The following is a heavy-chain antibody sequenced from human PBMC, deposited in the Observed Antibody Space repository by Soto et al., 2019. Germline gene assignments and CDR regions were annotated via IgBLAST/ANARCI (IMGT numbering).Heavy chain of an antibody. CDR3: ARQIVLAYYGMDV. V-gene: IGHV4-61*01. CDR1: GGSASSGSYY. J-gene: IGHJ6*02. CDR2: IYYSGST. Sequence: SETLSLTCTVSGGSASSGSYYWSWIRQPPGKGLEWIGYIYYSGSTNYNPSLKSRVTISVDTSKNQFSLKLSSVTAADTAVYYCARQIVLAYYGMDVWGQGTTVTVSS. D-gene: IGHD3-22*01.